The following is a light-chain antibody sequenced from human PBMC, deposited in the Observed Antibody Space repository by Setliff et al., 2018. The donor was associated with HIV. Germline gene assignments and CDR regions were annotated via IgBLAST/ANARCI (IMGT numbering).Light chain of an antibody. CDR2: DVS. CDR1: SSDVGGYNY. V-gene: IGLV2-14*03. J-gene: IGLJ2*01. Sequence: QSALAQPASVSGSPGQSITISRTGTSSDVGGYNYVSWYQQYPGKAPKLMIYDVSDRPSGVSNRFSGSKSGNTASLTISGLQAEDEADYYCCSYTTSSTLVIFGGGTKVTVL. CDR3: CSYTTSSTLVI.